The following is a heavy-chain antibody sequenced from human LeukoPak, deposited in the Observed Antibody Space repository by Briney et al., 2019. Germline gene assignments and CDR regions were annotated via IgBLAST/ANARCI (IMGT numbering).Heavy chain of an antibody. D-gene: IGHD1-14*01. Sequence: PSQTLSLTCTVSGASISTGDDNWSWIRQAPGRGLEWIGYIYSGVRTYYNPSLESRVSMSLDTSKNQFSLKVNFVSAADTAVYYCARELMFYPGNIDSWGQGTLVTVSS. CDR3: ARELMFYPGNIDS. CDR2: IYSGVRT. J-gene: IGHJ5*02. CDR1: GASISTGDDN. V-gene: IGHV4-30-4*01.